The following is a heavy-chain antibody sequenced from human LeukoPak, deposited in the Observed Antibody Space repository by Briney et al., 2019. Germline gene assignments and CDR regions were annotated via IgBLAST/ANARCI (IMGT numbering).Heavy chain of an antibody. CDR3: ARSCGGDCYTPLPRYGMDV. J-gene: IGHJ6*02. D-gene: IGHD2-21*02. CDR2: ISAYNGNT. Sequence: EASVKVSCKASGYTFTSYGISWVRQAPGQGLEWMGWISAYNGNTNYAQKLQGRVTMTTDTSTSTAYMELRSLRSDDTAVYYCARSCGGDCYTPLPRYGMDVWGQGTTVTVSS. CDR1: GYTFTSYG. V-gene: IGHV1-18*01.